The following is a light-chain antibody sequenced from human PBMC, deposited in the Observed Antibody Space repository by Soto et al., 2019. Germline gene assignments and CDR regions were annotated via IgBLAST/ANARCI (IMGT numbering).Light chain of an antibody. CDR1: QTIDSN. Sequence: IVMTQSPGTLSVFPGGSATLSCRASQTIDSNLAWYQQKPGQAPRLLSYGASTRATGIPVRFSGSGSGTEFTLTITSLHSEDYAVYYCQHYNKGAPITFGQGTRLQIQ. V-gene: IGKV3D-15*01. J-gene: IGKJ5*01. CDR2: GAS. CDR3: QHYNKGAPIT.